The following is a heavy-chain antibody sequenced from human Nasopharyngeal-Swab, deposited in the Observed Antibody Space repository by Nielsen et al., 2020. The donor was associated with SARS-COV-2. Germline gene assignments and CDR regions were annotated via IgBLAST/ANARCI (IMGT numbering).Heavy chain of an antibody. CDR2: INPNSGGT. V-gene: IGHV1-2*02. J-gene: IGHJ6*03. Sequence: ASVKVSCKASGYTFTGYYMHWVRQAPGQGLEWMGWINPNSGGTNYAQKFQGRVTMTRDTSISTAYMELSSLRSEDTAVYYCARGIAVAGFGSYYYYYYMDVWGKGTTVTASS. CDR1: GYTFTGYY. CDR3: ARGIAVAGFGSYYYYYYMDV. D-gene: IGHD6-19*01.